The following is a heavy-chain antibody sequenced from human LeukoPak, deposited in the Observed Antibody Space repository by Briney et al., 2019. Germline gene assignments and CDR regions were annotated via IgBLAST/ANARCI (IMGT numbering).Heavy chain of an antibody. J-gene: IGHJ4*02. CDR1: GFTFSSYS. Sequence: GGSLRLSCAASGFTFSSYSMNWVRQAPGKGLEWVSSISSSSSYIYYADSVKGRFTISRDNSKNTLYLQMNSLRAEDTAVYYCAPLAVPGDPFDYWGQGTLVTVSS. V-gene: IGHV3-21*04. CDR3: APLAVPGDPFDY. D-gene: IGHD6-19*01. CDR2: ISSSSSYI.